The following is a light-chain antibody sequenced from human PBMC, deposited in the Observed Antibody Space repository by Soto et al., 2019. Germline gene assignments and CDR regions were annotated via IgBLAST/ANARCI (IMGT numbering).Light chain of an antibody. Sequence: QSALTQPASVSASPGQSITISCTGTSSDVGGYNYVSWYQQHPGKAPELMIYDVSNRPSGVSDRFSGSKSGNTASLTISGLQAEDEADYYCNSYTSSSTHVFGTGTKVTVL. J-gene: IGLJ1*01. V-gene: IGLV2-14*01. CDR1: SSDVGGYNY. CDR3: NSYTSSSTHV. CDR2: DVS.